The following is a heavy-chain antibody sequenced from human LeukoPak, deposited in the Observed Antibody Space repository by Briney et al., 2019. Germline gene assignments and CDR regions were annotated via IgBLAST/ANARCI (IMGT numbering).Heavy chain of an antibody. J-gene: IGHJ4*02. Sequence: GGSLSLSCAASGFTFSVSAMHWVRQASGEGVEWVGRIRSKANSYATAYAASVKGRFTISRDDSQNTAYLQMNSVKTEDTAVYYCTGRTGGGGYWGQGTLVTVSS. CDR3: TGRTGGGGY. V-gene: IGHV3-73*01. CDR2: IRSKANSYAT. CDR1: GFTFSVSA. D-gene: IGHD3-16*01.